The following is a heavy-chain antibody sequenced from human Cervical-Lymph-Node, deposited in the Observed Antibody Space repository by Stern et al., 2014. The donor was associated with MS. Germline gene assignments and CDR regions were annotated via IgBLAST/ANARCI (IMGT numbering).Heavy chain of an antibody. Sequence: MQLEESGAAVKKPGASVRISCKASGYRLTTYYMYWVRQAHGQGLEWMVIINPGNGRPSNAKKFQGRITMTTEPATSTVYMDLSSLTLNDTAVYFCARGGSMTTMTSGHWFDPWGQGTLVSVSS. CDR2: INPGNGRP. D-gene: IGHD5-12*01. CDR3: ARGGSMTTMTSGHWFDP. V-gene: IGHV1-46*01. CDR1: GYRLTTYY. J-gene: IGHJ5*02.